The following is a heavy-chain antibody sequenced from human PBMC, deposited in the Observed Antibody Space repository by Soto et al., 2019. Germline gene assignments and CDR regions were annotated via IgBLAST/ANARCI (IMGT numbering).Heavy chain of an antibody. CDR1: GGSISRSSYL. CDR3: ARQWYGGRWIDY. J-gene: IGHJ4*02. CDR2: IDYSGST. V-gene: IGHV4-39*01. D-gene: IGHD2-15*01. Sequence: ASETLSLTCTVSGGSISRSSYLWGWIRQPLGKGLEWIGSIDYSGSTHYNPSLKSRVTISVDTSKSQLSLKLNSVTAADTAVYYCARQWYGGRWIDYWGQGTLVTVSS.